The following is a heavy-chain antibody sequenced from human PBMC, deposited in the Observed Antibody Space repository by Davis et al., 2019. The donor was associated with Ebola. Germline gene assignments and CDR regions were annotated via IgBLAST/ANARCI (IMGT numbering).Heavy chain of an antibody. CDR1: GYTFSSYW. V-gene: IGHV3-74*01. D-gene: IGHD5/OR15-5a*01. CDR3: AREFYAWPRLGAFDI. CDR2: INSDGSST. Sequence: PGGSLRLSCAASGYTFSSYWMHWVRQAPGKGLVWVSRINSDGSSTSYADSVKGRFTISRDNAKNTLYLQMNSLRAEDTAVYYCAREFYAWPRLGAFDIWGQGTMVTVSS. J-gene: IGHJ3*02.